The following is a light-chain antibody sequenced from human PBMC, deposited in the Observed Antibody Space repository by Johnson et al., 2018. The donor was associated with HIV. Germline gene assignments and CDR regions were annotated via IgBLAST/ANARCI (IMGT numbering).Light chain of an antibody. J-gene: IGLJ1*01. V-gene: IGLV1-51*01. CDR2: DNN. CDR3: GAWDSSLGAHYV. CDR1: SSNIGNNY. Sequence: HSVLTQPPSVSAAPGQKVTLSCSGSSSNIGNNYVSWYQQLQGTAPKLLIYDNNKRPSGIPDRFSGSKSGTSATLGITGLQTGDEADYYCGAWDSSLGAHYVFGTGTRVTVL.